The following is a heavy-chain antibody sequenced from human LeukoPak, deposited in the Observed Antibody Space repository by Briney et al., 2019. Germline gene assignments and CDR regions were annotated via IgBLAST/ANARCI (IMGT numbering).Heavy chain of an antibody. D-gene: IGHD1-14*01. V-gene: IGHV4-59*08. CDR2: IYYSGSP. J-gene: IGHJ2*01. CDR1: GDSIRSYH. Sequence: SETLSLTCTVSGDSIRSYHWNWIRQPPGKGLEWIGFIYYSGSPDYNPSLKSRVTISLDTSQNHFSLNLNSVTAADTAVYYCARRQTSIPRNFDLWGRGILVTVSS. CDR3: ARRQTSIPRNFDL.